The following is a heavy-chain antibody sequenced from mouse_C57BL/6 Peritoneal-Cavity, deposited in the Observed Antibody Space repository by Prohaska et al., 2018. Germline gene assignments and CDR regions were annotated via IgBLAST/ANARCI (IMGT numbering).Heavy chain of an antibody. D-gene: IGHD6-1*01. V-gene: IGHV1-19*01. CDR2: INHYNDGN. CDR1: GYTFTDYY. CDR3: ARGADSEGRYSAMDC. J-gene: IGHJ4*01. Sequence: KHGASVKMSCKASGYTFTDYYINWVKQRHGKSHEWIGVINHYNDGNSYNKKFKCKSTLTGDKYSRTAYMDMNWLRYEDFAVQHCARGADSEGRYSAMDCCSQGNSVSV.